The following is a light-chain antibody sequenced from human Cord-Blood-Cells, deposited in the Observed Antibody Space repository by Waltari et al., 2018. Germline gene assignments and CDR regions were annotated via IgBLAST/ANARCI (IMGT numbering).Light chain of an antibody. V-gene: IGKV1-5*03. CDR1: QSISSW. CDR2: KAS. Sequence: DIQMTTSPSTLSAFVGDRVTITCRASQSISSWLAWYQQKPGKAPKLLIYKASSLESGVPSRFSGSGSGTEFTLTISSLQPDDFATYYCQQYNSYWTFGQGTKVEIK. J-gene: IGKJ1*01. CDR3: QQYNSYWT.